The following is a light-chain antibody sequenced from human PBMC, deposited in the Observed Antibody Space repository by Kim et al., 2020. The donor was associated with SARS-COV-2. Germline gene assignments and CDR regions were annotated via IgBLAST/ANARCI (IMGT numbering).Light chain of an antibody. CDR3: CSYAGTYSYV. CDR2: DVF. J-gene: IGLJ1*01. V-gene: IGLV2-11*01. Sequence: QPALTQPPSVSGSPGQSITISCTGSSNDIGAYDYVSWYQQFPGKAPKLMIYDVFKRPSGVPVRFSGSKSGTTASLTISGLLAEDEADYYCCSYAGTYSYVFGTGTKVTVL. CDR1: SNDIGAYDY.